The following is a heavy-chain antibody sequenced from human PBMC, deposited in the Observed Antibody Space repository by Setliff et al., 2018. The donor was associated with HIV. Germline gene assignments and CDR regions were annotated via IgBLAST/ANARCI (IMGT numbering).Heavy chain of an antibody. V-gene: IGHV4-38-2*01. CDR3: ARRAAATTNFDY. D-gene: IGHD1-26*01. Sequence: SETLSLTCAVSGYSISSGYYWGWIRQPPGKGLEWIGSIYHSGSTFYNPSLKSRVTLSLDTSKNQFSLEVTSVTAADTAVYYCARRAAATTNFDYWGQGTLVTVSS. J-gene: IGHJ4*02. CDR1: GYSISSGYY. CDR2: IYHSGST.